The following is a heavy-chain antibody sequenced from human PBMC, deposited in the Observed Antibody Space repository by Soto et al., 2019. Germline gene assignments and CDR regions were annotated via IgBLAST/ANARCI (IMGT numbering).Heavy chain of an antibody. CDR3: ARESQPRPHVLEWLPLDT. V-gene: IGHV4-59*01. Sequence: SETLSLTCTVSGGSISSYYWSWIRQPPGKGLEWIGYIYYSGSTNYNPSLKRRVTISVDTSKIQFSLKLSSVTAADTAVYYCARESQPRPHVLEWLPLDTWGQGTLVTVSS. CDR1: GGSISSYY. CDR2: IYYSGST. D-gene: IGHD3-3*01. J-gene: IGHJ5*02.